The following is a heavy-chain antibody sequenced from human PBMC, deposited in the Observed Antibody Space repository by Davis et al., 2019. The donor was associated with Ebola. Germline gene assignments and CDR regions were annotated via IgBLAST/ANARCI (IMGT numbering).Heavy chain of an antibody. D-gene: IGHD1-1*01. CDR1: YFTYRPHW. V-gene: IGHV3-74*01. CDR3: ARDVAERAGY. CDR2: ILTDGRTT. J-gene: IGHJ4*02. Sequence: APYFTYRPHWLHWERQPPRTGLERVPRILTDGRTTNYAHSVRGRFTISRDNAKNTLFLQMNSLRADDTAVYYCARDVAERAGYWEQGTLVSVSS.